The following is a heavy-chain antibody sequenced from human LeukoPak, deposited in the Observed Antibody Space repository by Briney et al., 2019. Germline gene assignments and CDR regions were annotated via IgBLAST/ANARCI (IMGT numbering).Heavy chain of an antibody. V-gene: IGHV3-48*02. D-gene: IGHD1-26*01. J-gene: IGHJ4*02. CDR2: ISSSSRTV. Sequence: GGSLRLSCAASGFTFTSTSMNWVRQAPGKGLEWISYISSSSRTVHYADSVKGRFTISRDNAKNSLYLQMNSLRDEDTAVYYCARARDGSYDYWVQGTLVTVSS. CDR3: ARARDGSYDY. CDR1: GFTFTSTS.